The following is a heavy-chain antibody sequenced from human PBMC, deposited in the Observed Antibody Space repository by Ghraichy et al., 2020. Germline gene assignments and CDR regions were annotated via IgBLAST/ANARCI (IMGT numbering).Heavy chain of an antibody. V-gene: IGHV4-59*08. CDR3: ARHGGGSGSYLEDDAFDI. CDR2: IYYSGST. Sequence: TLSLTCTVSGGSISSYYWSWIRQPPGKGLEWIGYIYYSGSTNYNPSLKSRVTISVDTSKNQFSLKLSSVTAADTAVYYCARHGGGSGSYLEDDAFDIWGQGTMVTVSS. J-gene: IGHJ3*02. D-gene: IGHD1-26*01. CDR1: GGSISSYY.